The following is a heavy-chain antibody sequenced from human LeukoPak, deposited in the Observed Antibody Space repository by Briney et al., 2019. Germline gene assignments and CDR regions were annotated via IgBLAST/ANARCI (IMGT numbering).Heavy chain of an antibody. D-gene: IGHD6-19*01. CDR1: GYTFTGYY. Sequence: ASVKVSCKASGYTFTGYYMHWVRQAPGQGLEWMGWINPNSGGTNYAQKFQGRVTMTRDTSISTAYMELSRLRSDDTAVYYCARREAVGGQVDYWGQGTLVTVSS. J-gene: IGHJ4*02. CDR2: INPNSGGT. CDR3: ARREAVGGQVDY. V-gene: IGHV1-2*02.